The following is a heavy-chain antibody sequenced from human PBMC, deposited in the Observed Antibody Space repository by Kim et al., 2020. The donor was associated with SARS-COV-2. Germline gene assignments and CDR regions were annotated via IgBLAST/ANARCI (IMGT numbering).Heavy chain of an antibody. CDR1: GGSISSYY. J-gene: IGHJ2*01. D-gene: IGHD5-12*01. CDR2: IYYSGST. CDR3: ARHFEFELVATTDWYFDL. Sequence: SETLSLTCTVSGGSISSYYWSWIRQPPGKGLEWIGYIYYSGSTNYNPSLKSRVTISVDTSKNQFSLKLSSVTAADTAVYYCARHFEFELVATTDWYFDLWGRGTLVTVSS. V-gene: IGHV4-59*08.